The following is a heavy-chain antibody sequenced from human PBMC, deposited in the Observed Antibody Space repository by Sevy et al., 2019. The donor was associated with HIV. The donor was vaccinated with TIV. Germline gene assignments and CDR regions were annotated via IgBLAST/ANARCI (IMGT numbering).Heavy chain of an antibody. J-gene: IGHJ4*02. Sequence: ASVKVSCKVSGYRLSQLSMHWVRQAPGKGLEWMGSFDPEDDETIYAQNFQGRVAMTQDTSTETAYMKLSTLRSEDTAVYYRATTKDYYESSGSPFDYWGQGTLVTVSS. D-gene: IGHD3-22*01. CDR1: GYRLSQLS. CDR2: FDPEDDET. CDR3: ATTKDYYESSGSPFDY. V-gene: IGHV1-24*01.